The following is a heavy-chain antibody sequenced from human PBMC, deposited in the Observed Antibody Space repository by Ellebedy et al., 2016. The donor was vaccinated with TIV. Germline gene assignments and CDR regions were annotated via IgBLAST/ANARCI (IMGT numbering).Heavy chain of an antibody. Sequence: GESLKISXAASGFTFSRYWMSWVRQAPGKGLEWDGRIKRNADGGTADYGAPVKGRFTISRDDSKDTLYLQMSSLKTEDTAVYYCARWAFARCDYWGQGSLVTVSS. CDR1: GFTFSRYW. CDR2: IKRNADGGTA. J-gene: IGHJ4*02. D-gene: IGHD4-23*01. CDR3: ARWAFARCDY. V-gene: IGHV3-15*01.